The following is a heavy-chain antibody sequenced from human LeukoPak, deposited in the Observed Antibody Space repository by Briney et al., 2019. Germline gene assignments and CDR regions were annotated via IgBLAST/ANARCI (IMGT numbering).Heavy chain of an antibody. CDR3: ARDSSGYYLTYFQH. V-gene: IGHV4-34*01. Sequence: PSETLSLTCAVYGGSFSGYYWSWIRQPPGKGLEWIGEINHSGSTNYNPSLKSRVTISVDTSKNQFSLKLSSVTAADTAVYYCARDSSGYYLTYFQHWGQGTLVTGSS. CDR1: GGSFSGYY. D-gene: IGHD3-22*01. CDR2: INHSGST. J-gene: IGHJ1*01.